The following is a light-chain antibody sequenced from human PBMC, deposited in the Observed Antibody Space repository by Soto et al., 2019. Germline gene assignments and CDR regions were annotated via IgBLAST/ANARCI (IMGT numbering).Light chain of an antibody. CDR1: QSVTSD. Sequence: EIVMTQSPATLSVSPGERVTLSCRASQSVTSDLAWYQQRPGQAPRLLIYGASTRATGIPARFSGSGSGTEFTLTISSLQFEDFAVYYCQQYNTWYTFGQGTKL. V-gene: IGKV3-15*01. CDR2: GAS. CDR3: QQYNTWYT. J-gene: IGKJ2*01.